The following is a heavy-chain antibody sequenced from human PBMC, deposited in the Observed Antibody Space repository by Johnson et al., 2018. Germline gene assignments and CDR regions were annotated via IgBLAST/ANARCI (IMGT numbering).Heavy chain of an antibody. D-gene: IGHD2-2*01. CDR3: AKRMSPTTLRWEAFDI. CDR1: GFRFSHYG. CDR2: ISSDGRRS. Sequence: QLQESGGGVVQPGRSLRLSCAASGFRFSHYGIHWVRQAPGKGLEWVAAISSDGRRSFFGDSVKGLLIISRDNAKNSLSLQMNSLRADDTAGYYCAKRMSPTTLRWEAFDIWGQGTMVTVSS. V-gene: IGHV3-33*03. J-gene: IGHJ3*02.